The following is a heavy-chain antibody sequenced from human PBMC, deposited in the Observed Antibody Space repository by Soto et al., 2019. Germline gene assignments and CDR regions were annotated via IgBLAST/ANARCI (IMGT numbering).Heavy chain of an antibody. V-gene: IGHV3-7*03. CDR1: GFTFSSYW. CDR3: ARDRRDVYYYYGMDV. D-gene: IGHD3-10*02. J-gene: IGHJ6*02. CDR2: IKQDGSEK. Sequence: LRLSCAASGFTFSSYWMSWVRQAPGKGLEWVANIKQDGSEKYYVDSVKGRFTISRDNAKNSLYLQMNSLRAEDTAVYYCARDRRDVYYYYGMDVWGQGTTVTVSS.